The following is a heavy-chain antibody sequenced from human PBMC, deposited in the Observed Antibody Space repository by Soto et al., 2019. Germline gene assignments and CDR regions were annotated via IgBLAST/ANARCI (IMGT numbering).Heavy chain of an antibody. CDR3: ARDHPGIVVVPAAIYFDY. CDR1: GYTFTSYG. J-gene: IGHJ4*02. D-gene: IGHD2-2*01. V-gene: IGHV1-18*01. Sequence: QVQLVQSGAEVKKPGASVKVSCKASGYTFTSYGISWVRQAPGQGLEWMGWISAYNGNTNYAQKLQGRVTMTTDTSTSTAYMELRSLRSDDTAVHYCARDHPGIVVVPAAIYFDYWGQGTLVTVSS. CDR2: ISAYNGNT.